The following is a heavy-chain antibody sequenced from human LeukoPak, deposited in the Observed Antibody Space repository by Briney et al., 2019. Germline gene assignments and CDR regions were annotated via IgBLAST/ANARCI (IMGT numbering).Heavy chain of an antibody. CDR2: IKSKVAGGTT. CDR3: TTNHGEYALVY. D-gene: IGHD4-17*01. J-gene: IGHJ4*02. CDR1: GFTFTNAW. Sequence: GGSLRLSCAASGFTFTNAWMSWVRQAPGKGLERVGHIKSKVAGGTTDYAAPVKGRFTISRDDSKNTLYLQMNSLKTEDTAVYYCTTNHGEYALVYWGQGTLVTVSS. V-gene: IGHV3-15*01.